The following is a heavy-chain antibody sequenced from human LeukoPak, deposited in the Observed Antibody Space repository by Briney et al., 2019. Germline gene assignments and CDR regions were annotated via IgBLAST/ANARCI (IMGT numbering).Heavy chain of an antibody. D-gene: IGHD3-22*01. J-gene: IGHJ4*02. Sequence: QTGGSLRLSCLASDFIFTKYWMTWVRQAPGKGLEWVANIREDGNKENYIDSVRGRFSISRDNAKNTLYLQMNSLRDEDTAVYYCARNYNSIGYYPPTYDYWGQGTLVTVSS. CDR3: ARNYNSIGYYPPTYDY. CDR1: DFIFTKYW. CDR2: IREDGNKE. V-gene: IGHV3-7*03.